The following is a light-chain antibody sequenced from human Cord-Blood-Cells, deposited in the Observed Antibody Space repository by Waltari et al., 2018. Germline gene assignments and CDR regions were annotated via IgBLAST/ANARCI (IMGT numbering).Light chain of an antibody. Sequence: VQITQSPSSLSAPVGDRVTITCRASQGISNYLAWYQQKPGKVPKLLIYAASTLQAGVPSRFSGSGSGTDFTLTISSLQPEDVATYYCQKYNSAPHTFGGGTKVEIK. CDR2: AAS. J-gene: IGKJ4*01. CDR1: QGISNY. CDR3: QKYNSAPHT. V-gene: IGKV1-27*01.